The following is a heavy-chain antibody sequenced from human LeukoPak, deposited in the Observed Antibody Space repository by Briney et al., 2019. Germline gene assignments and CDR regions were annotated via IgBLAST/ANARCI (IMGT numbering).Heavy chain of an antibody. CDR1: GFSFSSYG. CDR2: ISGGGGST. CDR3: AKGSTGKLAY. V-gene: IGHV3-23*01. D-gene: IGHD1-14*01. Sequence: GGSLRLSCAASGFSFSSYGMTWVRQAPGKGLEWVSSISGGGGSTNSADSVKGRFTISRDNSKNTLYPQMNSLRAEDTAVYYCAKGSTGKLAYWGQGTLVTVSS. J-gene: IGHJ4*02.